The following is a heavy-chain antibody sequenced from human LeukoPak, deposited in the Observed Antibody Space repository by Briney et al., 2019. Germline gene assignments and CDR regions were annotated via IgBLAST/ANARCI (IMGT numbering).Heavy chain of an antibody. CDR1: GFTFSSYA. CDR3: AKDSSGFQYYFDY. D-gene: IGHD3-22*01. Sequence: GGSLRLSCAASGFTFSSYAMSWVRQVPGKGLEWVSAISGSGGSTYYADSVKGRFTISRDNSKNTLYLQMNSLRAEDTAVYYCAKDSSGFQYYFDYWGQGTLVTVSS. J-gene: IGHJ4*02. V-gene: IGHV3-23*01. CDR2: ISGSGGST.